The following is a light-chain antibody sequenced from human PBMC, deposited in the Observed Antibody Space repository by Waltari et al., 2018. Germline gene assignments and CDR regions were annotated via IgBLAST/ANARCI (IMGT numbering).Light chain of an antibody. J-gene: IGKJ4*01. V-gene: IGKV3-11*01. CDR3: QQRRNWPLT. CDR1: HSVNGY. CDR2: DAS. Sequence: EIVLTQSPATLSLSPGERATLSCRASHSVNGYLAWYQQRPGQAPRLLIYDASNRATGITGRFSGSGSETDFTLTISSLEPEDSAVYYCQQRRNWPLTFGGGTKVEIK.